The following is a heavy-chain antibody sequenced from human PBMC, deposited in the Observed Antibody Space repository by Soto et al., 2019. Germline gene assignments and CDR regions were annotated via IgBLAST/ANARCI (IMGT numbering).Heavy chain of an antibody. D-gene: IGHD2-15*01. CDR2: ISWNSGSI. CDR1: GFTFDDYA. Sequence: EVQLVESGGGLVQPGRSLRLSCAASGFTFDDYAMHWVRQAPGKGLEWVSGISWNSGSIGYADSVKGRFTISRDNAKISLYLQTNSLRAEDTALYYCAKGSPVVVAHWVQGTLVTVSS. V-gene: IGHV3-9*01. J-gene: IGHJ4*02. CDR3: AKGSPVVVAH.